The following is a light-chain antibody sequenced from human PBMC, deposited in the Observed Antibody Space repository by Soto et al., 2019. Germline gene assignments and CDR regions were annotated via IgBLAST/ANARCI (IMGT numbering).Light chain of an antibody. CDR2: GEF. V-gene: IGKV3-20*01. CDR1: QTISSSH. J-gene: IGKJ5*01. CDR3: QQYGTSPIT. Sequence: VLTQSPGTLSLSPGERVALSCRASQTISSSHLAWYQQQPGQAPRLLIYGEFNRATGIPDRFSASGSGTDFTLTISRLEPEDYAVYHCQQYGTSPITFGQGTRLEIK.